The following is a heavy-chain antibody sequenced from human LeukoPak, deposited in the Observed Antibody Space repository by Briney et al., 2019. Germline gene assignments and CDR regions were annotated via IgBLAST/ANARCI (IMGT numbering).Heavy chain of an antibody. CDR3: ATGGRYSSGWIDY. CDR1: GYTFTGYY. D-gene: IGHD6-19*01. J-gene: IGHJ4*02. Sequence: ASVKASCKASGYTFTGYYMHWVRQAPGQGLEWMGRINPNSGGTNYAQKFQGRVTMTRDTSISTAYMELSRLRSDDTAVYYCATGGRYSSGWIDYWGQGTLVTVSS. CDR2: INPNSGGT. V-gene: IGHV1-2*06.